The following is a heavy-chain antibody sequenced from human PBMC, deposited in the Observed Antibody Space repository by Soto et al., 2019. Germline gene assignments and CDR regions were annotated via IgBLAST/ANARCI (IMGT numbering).Heavy chain of an antibody. CDR3: ARESENLTSNFDY. V-gene: IGHV3-21*06. J-gene: IGHJ4*02. Sequence: GGSLRLSCAASGFTFTRYSMNWVRQAPGKGLEWVSSISSTTNYIYYGDSMKGRFTISRDNAKNSLYLEMNSLRAEDTAVYYCARESENLTSNFDYWGQGTLVTVSS. CDR2: ISSTTNYI. CDR1: GFTFTRYS.